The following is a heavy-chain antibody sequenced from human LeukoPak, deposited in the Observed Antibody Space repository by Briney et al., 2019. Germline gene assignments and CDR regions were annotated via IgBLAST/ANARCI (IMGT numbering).Heavy chain of an antibody. V-gene: IGHV5-51*01. CDR2: IYPGDSDT. J-gene: IGHJ4*02. CDR3: AKSGSGVTNYR. CDR1: GYTFTNEW. Sequence: GESLKISCKASGYTFTNEWIGWVRQMPGEGLEWMGIIYPGDSDTRYSPSFQGQVTISADKSINTAYMQWNSLKASDTAVYYCAKSGSGVTNYRWGQGTLVTVSS. D-gene: IGHD3-3*01.